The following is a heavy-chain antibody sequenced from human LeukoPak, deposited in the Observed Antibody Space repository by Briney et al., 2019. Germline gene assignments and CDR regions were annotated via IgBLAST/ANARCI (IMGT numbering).Heavy chain of an antibody. CDR3: ARGVYIAAAQYGY. CDR2: ISHNKNA. D-gene: IGHD6-13*01. CDR1: GGSLSGYY. Sequence: SETLSLTCGVYGGSLSGYYWSWIRQPPGKGLEWIGEISHNKNANYNPSLKSRVTISIDTSKRQFSLKLSSVTAADTAVYYCARGVYIAAAQYGYWGQGTLVTVSS. V-gene: IGHV4-34*01. J-gene: IGHJ4*02.